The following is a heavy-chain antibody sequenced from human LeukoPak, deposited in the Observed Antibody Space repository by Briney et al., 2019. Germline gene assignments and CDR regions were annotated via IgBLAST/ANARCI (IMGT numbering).Heavy chain of an antibody. V-gene: IGHV1-2*02. J-gene: IGHJ4*02. CDR3: ARGTRVIVVVPAAQCPY. CDR1: GYTFTGYY. Sequence: ASVKVSCKASGYTFTGYYMRWVRQAPGQGLEWMGWINPNSGGTNYAQKFQGRVTMTRDTSISTAYMELSRLRSDDTAVYYCARGTRVIVVVPAAQCPYWGQGTLVTVSS. D-gene: IGHD2-2*01. CDR2: INPNSGGT.